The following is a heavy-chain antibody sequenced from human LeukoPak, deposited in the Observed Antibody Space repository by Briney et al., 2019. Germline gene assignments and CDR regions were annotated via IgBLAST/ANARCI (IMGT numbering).Heavy chain of an antibody. CDR2: ITGSGRTP. CDR3: ARVIRSSGWYVDY. D-gene: IGHD6-19*01. Sequence: PGGSLRLSCAASGFTFSDYAMSWVRQAPGKGLEWVSGITGSGRTPFYADSVKGRFTISRDNSKNTLYLQMNSLKAEDTGVYYCARVIRSSGWYVDYWGQGILVTVSS. J-gene: IGHJ4*02. CDR1: GFTFSDYA. V-gene: IGHV3-23*01.